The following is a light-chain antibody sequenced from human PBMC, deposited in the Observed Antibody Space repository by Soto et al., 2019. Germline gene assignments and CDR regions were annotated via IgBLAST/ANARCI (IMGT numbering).Light chain of an antibody. CDR3: QQYHSSSIT. V-gene: IGKV1-5*01. Sequence: DIQMTQSPSTLSASVGDRVTITCRARQSISIWLAWYQQKPGKAPTLLIYDASILESGVPSRFRGTGSGTELTITIDSLQPDDFATYYCQQYHSSSITFGQGTRLDIK. CDR2: DAS. CDR1: QSISIW. J-gene: IGKJ5*01.